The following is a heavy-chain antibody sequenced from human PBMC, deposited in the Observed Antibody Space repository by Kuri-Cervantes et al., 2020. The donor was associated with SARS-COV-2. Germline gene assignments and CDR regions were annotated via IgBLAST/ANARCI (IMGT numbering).Heavy chain of an antibody. J-gene: IGHJ4*02. CDR3: VIGAGGNS. CDR2: IGVGGTPI. Sequence: GESLKISCAGSGFSFSTYSMNWVRQAPGKGLEWTSYIGVGGTPIHYADSVRGRFTISRDNAKNSAYLQMSSLRDEDTAIYYCVIGAGGNSWGQGTLVTVSS. D-gene: IGHD3-16*01. V-gene: IGHV3-48*02. CDR1: GFSFSTYS.